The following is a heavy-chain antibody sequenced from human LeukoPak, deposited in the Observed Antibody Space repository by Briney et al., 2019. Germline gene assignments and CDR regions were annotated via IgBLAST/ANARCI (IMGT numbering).Heavy chain of an antibody. Sequence: GGSLRLSCAASGFSFSSYAMNWVRQAPGKGLEWVSIIYSGGSTFYADSVKGRFTISRDNSKNTLYLQMNSLRAEDTAVYYCARDREGYQLPQMRSYFYMDVWGKGTTVTISS. V-gene: IGHV3-66*01. D-gene: IGHD2-2*01. CDR1: GFSFSSYA. CDR2: IYSGGST. CDR3: ARDREGYQLPQMRSYFYMDV. J-gene: IGHJ6*03.